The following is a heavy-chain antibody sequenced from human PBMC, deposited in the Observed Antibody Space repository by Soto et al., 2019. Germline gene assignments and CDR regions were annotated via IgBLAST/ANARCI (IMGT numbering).Heavy chain of an antibody. V-gene: IGHV3-23*01. CDR2: ISGSGGST. CDR1: GITFSSYA. D-gene: IGHD3-9*01. CDR3: AREYYDILTGYPSQSYGMDV. Sequence: GGSLRPSCAASGITFSSYAMSWVRQAPGKGLEWVSAISGSGGSTYYADSVKGRFTSSRDNTKNTLYLQMSSLRAEATAVYYCAREYYDILTGYPSQSYGMDVWGQGTTVTVSS. J-gene: IGHJ6*02.